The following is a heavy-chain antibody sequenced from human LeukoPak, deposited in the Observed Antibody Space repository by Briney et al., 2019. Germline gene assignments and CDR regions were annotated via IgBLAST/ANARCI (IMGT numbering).Heavy chain of an antibody. V-gene: IGHV1-8*01. Sequence: VASVKVSCKASGYTFTRYDINRVRQATGQGLEWMGWMNPNSGNTGYAQKFQGRVTMTRNTSISTAYMELSSLRSEDTAVYYCARGRHSSSWEDYWGQGTLVTVSS. J-gene: IGHJ4*02. CDR1: GYTFTRYD. CDR2: MNPNSGNT. CDR3: ARGRHSSSWEDY. D-gene: IGHD6-13*01.